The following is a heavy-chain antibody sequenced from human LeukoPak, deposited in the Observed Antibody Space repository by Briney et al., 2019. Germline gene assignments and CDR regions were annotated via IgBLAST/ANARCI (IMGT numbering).Heavy chain of an antibody. CDR1: GFTFSSYS. CDR2: ISSSSSTI. D-gene: IGHD3-22*01. V-gene: IGHV3-48*01. CDR3: ARRWLYTDY. J-gene: IGHJ4*02. Sequence: GGSLRLSCAASGFTFSSYSMSWVRQAPGKGLEWVSYISSSSSTIYYADSVKGRFTISRDNAKNSLYLQMNSLRAEDTAVYYCARRWLYTDYWGQGTLVTVSS.